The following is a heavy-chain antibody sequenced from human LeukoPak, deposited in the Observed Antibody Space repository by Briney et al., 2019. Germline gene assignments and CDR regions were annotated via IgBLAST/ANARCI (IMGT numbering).Heavy chain of an antibody. CDR2: IRSKAYGGTT. V-gene: IGHV3-49*04. Sequence: GGSLRLSCTASGFTFGDYAMSWVRRAPGKGLEWVGFIRSKAYGGTTEYAASVKGRFTISRDDSKSIAYLQMNSLKTEDTAVYYCTSLSRWGQGTLVTVSS. J-gene: IGHJ4*02. D-gene: IGHD3-3*02. CDR3: TSLSR. CDR1: GFTFGDYA.